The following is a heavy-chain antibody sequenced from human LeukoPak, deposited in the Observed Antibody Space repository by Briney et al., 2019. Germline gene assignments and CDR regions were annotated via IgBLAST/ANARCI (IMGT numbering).Heavy chain of an antibody. CDR3: ARPKRPIVGASFNFDY. J-gene: IGHJ4*02. V-gene: IGHV3-30*02. CDR1: GFTFSSYG. D-gene: IGHD1-26*01. CDR2: IRYDGSNK. Sequence: GGSLRLSCAASGFTFSSYGMHWVRQAPGKGLEWVAFIRYDGSNKYYADSVKGRFTISRDNSKNTLYLQMNSLRAEDTAVYYCARPKRPIVGASFNFDYWGQGTLVTVSS.